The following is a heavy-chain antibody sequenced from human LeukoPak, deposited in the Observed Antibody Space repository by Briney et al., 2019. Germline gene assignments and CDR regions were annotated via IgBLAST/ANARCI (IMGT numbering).Heavy chain of an antibody. CDR1: GASLSGYY. J-gene: IGHJ4*02. D-gene: IGHD5-12*01. CDR2: INHSGST. CDR3: ARELNSGYKGDY. Sequence: PSQTLSLTCALDGASLSGYYSSWISQPPGKGLEWNGEINHSGSTNYKPSLKRRVTISVDTSKNEFSLQLSSVTAADTAVYYCARELNSGYKGDYWGQGTLVTVSS. V-gene: IGHV4-34*01.